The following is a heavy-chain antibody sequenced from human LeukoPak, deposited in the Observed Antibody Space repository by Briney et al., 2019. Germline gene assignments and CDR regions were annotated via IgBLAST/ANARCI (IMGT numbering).Heavy chain of an antibody. CDR1: GFTFSSYS. V-gene: IGHV3-21*01. CDR3: ARDPTGYSSGWYSGREVNWFDP. D-gene: IGHD6-19*01. J-gene: IGHJ5*02. CDR2: ISSSSSYI. Sequence: PGVSLRLSCAASGFTFSSYSMNWVRQAPGKGLEWVSSISSSSSYIYYADSVKGRFTISRDNAKNSLYLQMNSLRAEDTAVYYCARDPTGYSSGWYSGREVNWFDPWGQGTLVTVSS.